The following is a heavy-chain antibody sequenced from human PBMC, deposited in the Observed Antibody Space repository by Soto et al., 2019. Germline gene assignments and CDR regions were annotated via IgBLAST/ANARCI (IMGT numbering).Heavy chain of an antibody. J-gene: IGHJ5*02. V-gene: IGHV4-34*01. Sequence: SETLSLTCAVYGGSFSGYYWSWIRQPPGKGLEWIGEINHSGSTNYNPSLKSRVTISVDTSKNQFSLKLSSVTAADTAVYYCARALSYDILTGPWENEENWFDPWRQGTLVTVSS. D-gene: IGHD3-9*01. CDR1: GGSFSGYY. CDR2: INHSGST. CDR3: ARALSYDILTGPWENEENWFDP.